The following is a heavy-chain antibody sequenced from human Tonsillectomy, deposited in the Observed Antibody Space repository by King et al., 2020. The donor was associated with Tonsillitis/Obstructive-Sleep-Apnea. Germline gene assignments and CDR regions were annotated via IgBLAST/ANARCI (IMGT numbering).Heavy chain of an antibody. CDR1: GGTFSNYV. V-gene: IGHV1-69*01. D-gene: IGHD2-2*01. J-gene: IGHJ4*02. CDR2: IIPILVTA. CDR3: ARGEGYCSSTSCYRQFDY. Sequence: VQLVESGAEVKKPGSSVKVSCKASGGTFSNYVFNWVRQAPGQGLEWMGGIIPILVTAKYAQRFQGRVTITADESTSTAYMELSSLRTEDTAVYYCARGEGYCSSTSCYRQFDYWGQGTLVTVSS.